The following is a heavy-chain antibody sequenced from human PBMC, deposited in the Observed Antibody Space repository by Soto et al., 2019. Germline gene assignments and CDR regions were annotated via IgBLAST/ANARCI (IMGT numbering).Heavy chain of an antibody. D-gene: IGHD2-15*01. CDR1: GGSFSGYY. V-gene: IGHV4-34*01. CDR3: ARLTKVVVAATSYYGMDV. Sequence: SETLSLTCAVYGGSFSGYYWSWIRQPPGKGLEWIGEINHSGSTNYNPSLKSRVTISVDTSKNQFSLKLSSVTAADTAVYYCARLTKVVVAATSYYGMDVWGQGTTVTVSS. J-gene: IGHJ6*02. CDR2: INHSGST.